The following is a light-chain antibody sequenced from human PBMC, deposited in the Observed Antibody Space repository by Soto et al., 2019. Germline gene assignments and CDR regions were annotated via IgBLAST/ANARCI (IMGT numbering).Light chain of an antibody. Sequence: DIQMNQSPSSLSASVGDRVTITCRASQSISSYLNSYQQKPGKAPKLLIYAASSLQSGVPSRFSGSGSGTDFTLTISSLQPEDFATYYCQQSYSTPRYTFGQGTKLEIK. CDR3: QQSYSTPRYT. J-gene: IGKJ2*01. V-gene: IGKV1-39*01. CDR1: QSISSY. CDR2: AAS.